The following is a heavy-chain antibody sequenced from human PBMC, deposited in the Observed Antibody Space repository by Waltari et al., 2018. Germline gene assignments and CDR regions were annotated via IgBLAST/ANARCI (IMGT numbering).Heavy chain of an antibody. D-gene: IGHD2-2*01. V-gene: IGHV2-5*02. CDR1: GFSLSTSGVG. CDR2: IFWDDVK. Sequence: QSTLKESGPTLVKPTQTLTLTCVFSGFSLSTSGVGVGWIRQPPGKALEWLAVIFWDDVKRYSPSLKSRLTITKDTSKNQVVLTLTNVDPVDTATNYCEHRRGASNTGGAFDIWGQGTTVTVSS. CDR3: EHRRGASNTGGAFDI. J-gene: IGHJ3*02.